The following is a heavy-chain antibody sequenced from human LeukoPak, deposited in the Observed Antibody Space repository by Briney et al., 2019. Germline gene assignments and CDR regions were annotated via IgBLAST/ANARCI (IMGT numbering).Heavy chain of an antibody. Sequence: GGSLRLSCAASGFTFSTYDMHWVRQVTGKGLEWVSAIGTGDDTYYLGSVKGRFSISRENAKNVLYLQMSSLRAEDTAVYYCAREIRETVVTRHYYYGIDVWGQGTTVTVSS. CDR2: IGTGDDT. J-gene: IGHJ6*02. CDR1: GFTFSTYD. D-gene: IGHD2-15*01. CDR3: AREIRETVVTRHYYYGIDV. V-gene: IGHV3-13*01.